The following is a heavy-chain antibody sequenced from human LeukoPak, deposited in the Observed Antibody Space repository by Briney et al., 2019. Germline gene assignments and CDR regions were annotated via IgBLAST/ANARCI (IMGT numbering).Heavy chain of an antibody. Sequence: GGSLRLSCAGSGFTMSGNAMSWVRQAPVKGLEWVSVIYSGGSTYYADSVKGRFTISRDNSKNTLYLQMNSLRAEDTAVYYCARALIVGATSFDYWGQGTLVTVSS. D-gene: IGHD1-26*01. CDR3: ARALIVGATSFDY. V-gene: IGHV3-66*01. CDR2: IYSGGST. CDR1: GFTMSGNA. J-gene: IGHJ4*02.